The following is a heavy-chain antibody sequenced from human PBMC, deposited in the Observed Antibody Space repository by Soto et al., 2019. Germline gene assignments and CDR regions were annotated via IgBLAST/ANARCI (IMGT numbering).Heavy chain of an antibody. D-gene: IGHD2-2*02. Sequence: QVQLQESGPGLVKPSETLSLTCTVSGGSISSYYWSWIRQPPGKGLEWIGYIYYSGSTNYNPSLKSRVTISVDTSKNQFSLKLSSVTAADTAVCYCARAEPYTWFDPWGQGTLVTVSS. CDR2: IYYSGST. CDR1: GGSISSYY. J-gene: IGHJ5*02. CDR3: ARAEPYTWFDP. V-gene: IGHV4-59*01.